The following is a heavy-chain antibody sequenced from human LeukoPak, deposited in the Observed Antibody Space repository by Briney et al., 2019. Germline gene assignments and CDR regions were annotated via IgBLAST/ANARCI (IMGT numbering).Heavy chain of an antibody. V-gene: IGHV4-61*02. Sequence: SETLSLTCTVSGGSISSGSYYWSWIRQPAGKGPEWIGRIYTSGSTNYNPSLKSRVTISVDTSKNQFSLKLSSVTAADTAVYYCARDYPVGGDCCPIDYWGQGTLVTVSS. J-gene: IGHJ4*02. CDR1: GGSISSGSYY. D-gene: IGHD2-21*02. CDR2: IYTSGST. CDR3: ARDYPVGGDCCPIDY.